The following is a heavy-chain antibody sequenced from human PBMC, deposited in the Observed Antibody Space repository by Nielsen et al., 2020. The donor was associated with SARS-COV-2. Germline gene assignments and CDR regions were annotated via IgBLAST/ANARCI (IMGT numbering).Heavy chain of an antibody. CDR2: IDDRSFTI. Sequence: GGSLRLSCAASGFSFSSYSINWVRQSPGKGLEWISYIDDRSFTIYYADSVKGRFTVSRDNSRNTLYLQMNSLRAEDTAVYYCARGPLYYELWSHRPEAFDIWGQGTVVTVSS. D-gene: IGHD3-3*01. CDR3: ARGPLYYELWSHRPEAFDI. J-gene: IGHJ3*02. CDR1: GFSFSSYS. V-gene: IGHV3-48*04.